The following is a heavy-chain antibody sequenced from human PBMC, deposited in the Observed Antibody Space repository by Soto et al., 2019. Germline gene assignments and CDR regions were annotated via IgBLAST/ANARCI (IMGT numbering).Heavy chain of an antibody. V-gene: IGHV1-18*01. D-gene: IGHD6-19*01. CDR1: GYTFTSYG. CDR2: ISAYNGNT. Sequence: ASVKVSCKASGYTFTSYGISWVRQAPGQGLEWMGWISAYNGNTNYAQKLQGRVTMTTDTSTSTAYMELRSLRSDDTAVYYCASDRLAVAVAGLSDYWGQGTLVTVSS. CDR3: ASDRLAVAVAGLSDY. J-gene: IGHJ4*02.